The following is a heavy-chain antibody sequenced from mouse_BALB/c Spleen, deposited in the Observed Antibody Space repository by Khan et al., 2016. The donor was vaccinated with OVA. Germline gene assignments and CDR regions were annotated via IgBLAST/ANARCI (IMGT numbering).Heavy chain of an antibody. CDR1: GYTFINYW. V-gene: IGHV1-7*01. CDR3: ARRGLRWDFDY. Sequence: QVQLQQPGAELAKPGASVKMSCKASGYTFINYWILWVKQRPGPGLEWIGYINPSTGYSEYNQNFKDKATLTADKSSSTAYMQLSSLTSEDSAVYYCARRGLRWDFDYWGQGTTLTVSS. CDR2: INPSTGYS. D-gene: IGHD1-1*01. J-gene: IGHJ2*01.